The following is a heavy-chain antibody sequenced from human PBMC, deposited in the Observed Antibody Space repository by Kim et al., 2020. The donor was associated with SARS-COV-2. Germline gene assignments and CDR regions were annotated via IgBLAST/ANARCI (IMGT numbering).Heavy chain of an antibody. V-gene: IGHV3-33*01. D-gene: IGHD3-10*01. CDR3: ARDLGFYGSGHYYYGMDV. Sequence: GGSLRLSCAASGFTFSSYGMHWVRQAPGKGLEWVAVIWYDGSNKYYADSVKGRFTISRDNSKNTLYLQMNSLRAEDTAVYYCARDLGFYGSGHYYYGMDVWGQGTTVTVSS. CDR2: IWYDGSNK. J-gene: IGHJ6*02. CDR1: GFTFSSYG.